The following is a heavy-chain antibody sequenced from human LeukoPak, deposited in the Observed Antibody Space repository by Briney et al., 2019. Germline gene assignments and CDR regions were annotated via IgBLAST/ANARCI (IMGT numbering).Heavy chain of an antibody. CDR2: ISDSGST. CDR1: GGSISSGGYY. J-gene: IGHJ4*02. D-gene: IGHD4-11*01. CDR3: ARATTTYYFDS. V-gene: IGHV4-61*08. Sequence: PSETLSLTCTVSGGSISSGGYYWSWIRQPPGKGLEWIGYISDSGSTNYNSPLESRITISLDTSKNQFSLKLTSLTAADTAVYYCARATTTYYFDSWGQGILVTVSS.